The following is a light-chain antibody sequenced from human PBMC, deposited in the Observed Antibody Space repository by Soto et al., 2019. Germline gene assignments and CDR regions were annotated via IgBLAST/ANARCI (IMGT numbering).Light chain of an antibody. CDR1: QSVSRN. Sequence: EIMMTQYPATLSVSHGERATLPCGASQSVSRNLAWYQQKHGKAPRLLIYGASTRATGIPARFSGSGSGAEFTITISSMQSEDFAVYYCQQYNNWPRTFGHGTKVDI. CDR2: GAS. J-gene: IGKJ1*01. CDR3: QQYNNWPRT. V-gene: IGKV3-15*01.